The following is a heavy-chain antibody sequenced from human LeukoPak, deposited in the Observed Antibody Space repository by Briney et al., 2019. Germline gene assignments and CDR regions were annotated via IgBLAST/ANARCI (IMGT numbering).Heavy chain of an antibody. CDR2: INGGGVNT. V-gene: IGHV3-23*01. J-gene: IGHJ5*02. Sequence: GGSLRLSCAASGFTFSSYAMSWVRQAPGKGLEWVSTINGGGVNTHYADSVGGRFTISRDNSKNTLFLQMNSLRDEDTAVYYCAKRRALDIAGNWFDPWGQGTLVTVSS. CDR1: GFTFSSYA. D-gene: IGHD6-13*01. CDR3: AKRRALDIAGNWFDP.